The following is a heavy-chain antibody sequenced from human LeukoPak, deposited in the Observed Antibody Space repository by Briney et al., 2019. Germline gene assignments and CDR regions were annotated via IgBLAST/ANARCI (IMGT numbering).Heavy chain of an antibody. CDR2: ISGSGGST. CDR3: AKGISIIVVVMHWFDP. J-gene: IGHJ5*02. V-gene: IGHV3-23*01. D-gene: IGHD3-22*01. CDR1: GVTFRSYA. Sequence: GGSLRLSCAASGVTFRSYAMRWVRQAPGKGLEWVSAISGSGGSTYYADSVKGRFTISRDNSKNTLYLQMNSLRAEDTAVYYCAKGISIIVVVMHWFDPWGQGTLVTVSS.